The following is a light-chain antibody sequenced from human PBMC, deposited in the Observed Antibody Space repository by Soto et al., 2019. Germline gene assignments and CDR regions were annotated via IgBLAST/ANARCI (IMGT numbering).Light chain of an antibody. CDR3: QQYGGSPRT. Sequence: EIVLTQSPGTLSLSPGERATLSCRASQSVSSSSLAWYQQKRGQAPRLLIHDASIRATGIPDRFSGSGSGTDFTLTIIRLEPEDFAVYYCQQYGGSPRTFGQGTKVEVK. V-gene: IGKV3-20*01. CDR2: DAS. CDR1: QSVSSSS. J-gene: IGKJ1*01.